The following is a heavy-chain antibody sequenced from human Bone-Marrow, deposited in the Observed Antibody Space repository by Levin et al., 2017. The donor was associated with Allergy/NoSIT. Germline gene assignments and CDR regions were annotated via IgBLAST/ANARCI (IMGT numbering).Heavy chain of an antibody. Sequence: GESLKISCKASGYTFTGYYMHWVRQAPGQGLEWMGWINPNSGGTNYAQKFQGRVTMTRDTSISTAYMELSRLRSDDTAVYYCARGVGHYGFDPWGQGTLVTVSS. J-gene: IGHJ5*02. V-gene: IGHV1-2*02. CDR3: ARGVGHYGFDP. CDR1: GYTFTGYY. D-gene: IGHD4-17*01. CDR2: INPNSGGT.